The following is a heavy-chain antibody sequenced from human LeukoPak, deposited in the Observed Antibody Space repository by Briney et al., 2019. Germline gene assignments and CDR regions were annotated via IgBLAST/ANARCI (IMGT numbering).Heavy chain of an antibody. CDR2: IHSDGTST. CDR1: GFTFSSYA. J-gene: IGHJ4*02. CDR3: ARGYSVRGDY. V-gene: IGHV3-74*01. Sequence: GGSLRLSCAASGFTFSSYAMSWVRQVPGKGLVWVSRIHSDGTSTNHADSVKGRFTISRDNAKNTLYLQMNSLRVEDTAVYYCARGYSVRGDYWGQGTLVTVSS. D-gene: IGHD2-21*01.